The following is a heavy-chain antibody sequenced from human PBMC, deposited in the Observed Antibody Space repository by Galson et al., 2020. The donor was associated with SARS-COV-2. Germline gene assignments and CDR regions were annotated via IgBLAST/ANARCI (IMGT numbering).Heavy chain of an antibody. J-gene: IGHJ6*02. CDR1: GFPFSSYS. D-gene: IGHD3-16*01. V-gene: IGHV3-21*01. CDR2: ISAGGTYI. Sequence: GGSLRLSCAASGFPFSSYSMNWVRQAPGKGLEWVASISAGGTYIYYADSVKGRFTISRDNAKNSLYVQMNSLRAEDTALYYCARVGGMATTPANYYHYGLDVWGQGTTVTVSS. CDR3: ARVGGMATTPANYYHYGLDV.